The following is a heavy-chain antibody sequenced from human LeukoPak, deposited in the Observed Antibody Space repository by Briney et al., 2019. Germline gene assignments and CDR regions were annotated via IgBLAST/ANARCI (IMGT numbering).Heavy chain of an antibody. CDR2: VIPIFGTA. J-gene: IGHJ6*02. D-gene: IGHD3-3*01. V-gene: IGHV1-69*01. Sequence: GASVKVSCKASGGTFSSYAISWVRQAPGQGLEWMGGVIPIFGTANYAQKFQGRVTITADESTSTAYMELSSLRSEDTAVYYCARESDYDFWSGYYHNYYYYGMDVWGQGTTVTVSS. CDR3: ARESDYDFWSGYYHNYYYYGMDV. CDR1: GGTFSSYA.